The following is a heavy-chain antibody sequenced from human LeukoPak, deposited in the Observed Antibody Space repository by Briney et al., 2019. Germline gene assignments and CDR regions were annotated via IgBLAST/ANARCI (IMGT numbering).Heavy chain of an antibody. V-gene: IGHV3-20*04. D-gene: IGHD6-13*01. Sequence: GGSLRLSCAASGXTFDDYGMSWVRQAPGKGLEWVSGINWNGGSTGYADSVKGRFTIPRDNAKNSLYLQMNSLRAEDTALYYCARGTLKAAATDFDYWGQGTLVTVSS. CDR1: GXTFDDYG. CDR3: ARGTLKAAATDFDY. J-gene: IGHJ4*02. CDR2: INWNGGST.